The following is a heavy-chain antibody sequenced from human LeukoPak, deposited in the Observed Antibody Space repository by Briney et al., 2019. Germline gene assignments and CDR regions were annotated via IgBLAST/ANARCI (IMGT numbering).Heavy chain of an antibody. CDR3: ARTSPDYYGMDV. CDR2: INHSGST. Sequence: PSDTLSLTCAVYGGSFSGYYWSWIRQSPGKGLEWIGEINHSGSTNYNPSLKSRVTISVDTSKNQFSLKLSSVTAADTAVYYCARTSPDYYGMDVWGQGTTVTVSS. J-gene: IGHJ6*02. CDR1: GGSFSGYY. V-gene: IGHV4-34*09.